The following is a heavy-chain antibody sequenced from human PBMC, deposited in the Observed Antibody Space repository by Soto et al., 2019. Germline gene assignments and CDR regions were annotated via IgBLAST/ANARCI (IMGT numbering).Heavy chain of an antibody. V-gene: IGHV1-18*01. J-gene: IGHJ6*02. Sequence: QVQLVQSGTEVKKPGASVKVSCKASGYIFSSYGISWVRQAPGQGLEWMGWISAYNGDTDYAQKFQGSVSMITDTSTNTAYLDLRSLTSDDTATYFCARRTRWNDGGYYNYAMDVWGQGTKVTVSS. D-gene: IGHD1-1*01. CDR2: ISAYNGDT. CDR3: ARRTRWNDGGYYNYAMDV. CDR1: GYIFSSYG.